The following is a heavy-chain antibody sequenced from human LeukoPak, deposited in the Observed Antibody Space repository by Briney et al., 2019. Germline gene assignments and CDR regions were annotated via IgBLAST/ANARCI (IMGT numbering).Heavy chain of an antibody. CDR3: AKEGEGHITMVALLTRDLDY. Sequence: GGSLRLSCAASGFTFSNYAMSWVRQAPGKGLEWVSTISGSGRNTYYADSVKGRFTISRDNSKNTLYLQTNSLKAEDTAVYYCAKEGEGHITMVALLTRDLDYWGQGTLVTVSS. V-gene: IGHV3-23*01. D-gene: IGHD3-10*01. J-gene: IGHJ4*02. CDR1: GFTFSNYA. CDR2: ISGSGRNT.